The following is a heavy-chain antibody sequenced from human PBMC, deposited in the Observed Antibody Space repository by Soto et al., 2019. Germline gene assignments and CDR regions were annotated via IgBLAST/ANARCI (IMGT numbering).Heavy chain of an antibody. D-gene: IGHD5-12*01. CDR1: GFTSSNYG. J-gene: IGHJ6*02. Sequence: WGSLRLTCEASGFTSSNYGMHWVRQAPGKGLEWVAVISYDGSNKYYADSVKGRFTISRDNSKNTLYLQMNSLRAEDTAVYYCAKDVDIAATISYGMDVWGQGTTVTVSS. V-gene: IGHV3-30*18. CDR3: AKDVDIAATISYGMDV. CDR2: ISYDGSNK.